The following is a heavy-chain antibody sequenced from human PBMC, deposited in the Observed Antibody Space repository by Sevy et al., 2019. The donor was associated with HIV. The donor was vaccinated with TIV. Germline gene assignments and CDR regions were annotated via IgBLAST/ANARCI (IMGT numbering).Heavy chain of an antibody. J-gene: IGHJ4*02. CDR3: ARDETDDYYDSSGYYDPPDY. D-gene: IGHD3-22*01. Sequence: GGSLRLSCAASGFTFSSYSMNWVRQAPGKGLEWVSSISSSSSYIYYADSVKGRFTISRDNAKNSLYLKMNSLRAEDTAVYYCARDETDDYYDSSGYYDPPDYWGQGTLVTVSS. CDR1: GFTFSSYS. CDR2: ISSSSSYI. V-gene: IGHV3-21*01.